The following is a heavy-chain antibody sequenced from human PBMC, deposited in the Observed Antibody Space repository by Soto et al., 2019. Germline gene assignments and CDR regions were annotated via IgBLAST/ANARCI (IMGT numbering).Heavy chain of an antibody. CDR3: ARGRYCLTGRCFPNWFDS. CDR1: GFTFSSYS. D-gene: IGHD7-27*01. CDR2: ISSSSSYI. Sequence: GGSLRLSCAASGFTFSSYSMNWVRQAPGKGLEWVSSISSSSSYIYYADSVKGRFTISRDNAKNSLYLQMNSLRAEDTAVYFCARGRYCLTGRCFPNWFDSWGQGALVTVSS. J-gene: IGHJ5*01. V-gene: IGHV3-21*01.